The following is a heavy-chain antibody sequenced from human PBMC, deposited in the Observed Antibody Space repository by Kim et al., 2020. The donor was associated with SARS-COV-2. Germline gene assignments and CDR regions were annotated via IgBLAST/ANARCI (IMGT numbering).Heavy chain of an antibody. CDR3: ASLAYCGGDCYSALRY. CDR1: GYTFTSYY. Sequence: ASVKVSCKASGYTFTSYYMHWVRQAPGQGLEWMGIINPSGGSTSYAQKFQGRVTMTRDTSTSTVYMELSSLRSEDTAVYYCASLAYCGGDCYSALRYWGQGTLVTVSS. CDR2: INPSGGST. J-gene: IGHJ4*02. V-gene: IGHV1-46*01. D-gene: IGHD2-21*02.